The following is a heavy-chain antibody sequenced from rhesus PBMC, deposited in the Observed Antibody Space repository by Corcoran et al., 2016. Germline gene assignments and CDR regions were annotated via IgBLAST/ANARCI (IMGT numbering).Heavy chain of an antibody. J-gene: IGHJ4*01. CDR1: GYTFSIYA. CDR2: ILPIVGIT. CDR3: ARGENSNYNY. D-gene: IGHD4-23*01. Sequence: QVQLVQSGAEVKKPGASVKLSCKASGYTFSIYAISWVRQAPGQGLEWREGILPIVGITNYAQKFQGRVTITADTSTSTAYMELSSLSSEDTAVYYCARGENSNYNYWGQGVLVTVSS. V-gene: IGHV1-151*01.